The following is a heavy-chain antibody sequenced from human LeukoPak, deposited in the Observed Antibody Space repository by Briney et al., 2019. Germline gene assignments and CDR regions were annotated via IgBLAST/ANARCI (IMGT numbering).Heavy chain of an antibody. CDR1: GGSISGSNYY. CDR2: IYYSGST. J-gene: IGHJ5*02. D-gene: IGHD1-26*01. V-gene: IGHV4-39*01. Sequence: PSETLSLTCTVPGGSISGSNYYWAWIRQPPAKGLEWIGSIYYSGSTYYNPSLKSRVTISVDTSKNHFSLKLTSVTAADTAVYYCARSGSLYTWGQGTLVTVSS. CDR3: ARSGSLYT.